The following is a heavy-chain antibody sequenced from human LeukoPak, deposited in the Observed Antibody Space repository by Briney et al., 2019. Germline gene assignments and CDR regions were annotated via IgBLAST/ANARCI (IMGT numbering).Heavy chain of an antibody. CDR3: ARDLGSSWYSREYYYYGMDV. J-gene: IGHJ6*02. CDR2: IYSGGST. V-gene: IGHV3-53*01. D-gene: IGHD6-13*01. CDR1: GFTVSSNY. Sequence: PGGSLRLSCAASGFTVSSNYMSWVRQAPGKGLEWVSVIYSGGSTYYADSVKGRFTISRDNSKNTLYLQMNSLRAEDTAVYYCARDLGSSWYSREYYYYGMDVWGQGTTVTVSS.